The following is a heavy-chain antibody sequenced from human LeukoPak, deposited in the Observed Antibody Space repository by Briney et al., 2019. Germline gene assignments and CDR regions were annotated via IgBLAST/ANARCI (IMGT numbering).Heavy chain of an antibody. CDR2: VYDSGTT. V-gene: IGHV4-59*13. Sequence: SEPLSLTCTVSGGSISRFYWRCIREPTGKGVEWFGYVYDSGTTHYNPSLKSRVTISVDTSKNQCSRKLSSVTAADTAVYYCARGVNSGYFDYFGQGTLVTGSS. D-gene: IGHD1-26*01. J-gene: IGHJ4*01. CDR3: ARGVNSGYFDY. CDR1: GGSISRFY.